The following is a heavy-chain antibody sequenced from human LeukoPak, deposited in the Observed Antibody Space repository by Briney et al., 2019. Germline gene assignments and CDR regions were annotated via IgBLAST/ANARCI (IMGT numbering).Heavy chain of an antibody. D-gene: IGHD1-26*01. V-gene: IGHV3-23*01. J-gene: IGHJ4*02. CDR2: ISGNGGST. Sequence: AGGSLRLSCAASGFTFSSYAMSWVRQAPGKGLEWVSAISGNGGSTYYADSVKGRFTISRDNSKNTLYLQMNSLRAEDTAVYYCAKDKSGSYRSDYWGQGTLVTVSS. CDR1: GFTFSSYA. CDR3: AKDKSGSYRSDY.